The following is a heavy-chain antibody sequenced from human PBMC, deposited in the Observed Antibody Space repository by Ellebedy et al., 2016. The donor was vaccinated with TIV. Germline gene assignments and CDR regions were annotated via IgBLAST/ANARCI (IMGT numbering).Heavy chain of an antibody. CDR2: IYPGDSDT. V-gene: IGHV5-51*01. D-gene: IGHD4-17*01. J-gene: IGHJ5*02. CDR3: ARLATVTTEVWFDP. CDR1: GYSFTSYW. Sequence: GGSLRLSCKGSGYSFTSYWIGWVRQMPGKGLEWMGIIYPGDSDTSYSPSFQGQVPIAADKSIRTAYLQWGSLKASDTAMYYCARLATVTTEVWFDPWGQGTLVTVSS.